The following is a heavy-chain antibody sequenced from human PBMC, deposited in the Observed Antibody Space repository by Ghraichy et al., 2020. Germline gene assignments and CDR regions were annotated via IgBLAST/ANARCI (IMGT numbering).Heavy chain of an antibody. D-gene: IGHD6-13*01. CDR2: INHSGST. V-gene: IGHV4-34*01. CDR3: VSAAAGPILANQFDY. Sequence: SETLSLTCAVYGGSFSGYYWSWIRQPPGKGLEWIGEINHSGSTNYNPSLKSRVTISVDTSKNQFSLKLSSVTAADTAVYYCVSAAAGPILANQFDYWGQGTLVTVSS. CDR1: GGSFSGYY. J-gene: IGHJ4*02.